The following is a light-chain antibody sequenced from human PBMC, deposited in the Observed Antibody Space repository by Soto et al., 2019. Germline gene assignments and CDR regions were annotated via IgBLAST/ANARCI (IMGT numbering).Light chain of an antibody. Sequence: DNQMTQSPSSLSVSVGDRVTITCQASQSISSYLNWYQQKPGKAPKLLIYAASSLQSGVPSRFSGSGSGTDFTLTISSLQPEDFATYYCQQSYSTPYTFGQGTKLEIK. CDR1: QSISSY. J-gene: IGKJ2*01. V-gene: IGKV1-39*01. CDR2: AAS. CDR3: QQSYSTPYT.